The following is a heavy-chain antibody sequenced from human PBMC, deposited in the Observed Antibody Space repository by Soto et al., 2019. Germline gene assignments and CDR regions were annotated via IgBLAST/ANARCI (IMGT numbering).Heavy chain of an antibody. CDR3: ARDLYNWNDHFNWFDP. CDR1: GGSFSGYY. V-gene: IGHV4-38-2*02. Sequence: KPSETLSLTCAVYGGSFSGYYWGWIRQPPGKGLEWIGSIYHSGSTYYNPSLKSRVTISVDTSKNQFSLKLSSVTAADTAVYYCARDLYNWNDHFNWFDPWGQGTLVTVSS. D-gene: IGHD1-20*01. J-gene: IGHJ5*02. CDR2: IYHSGST.